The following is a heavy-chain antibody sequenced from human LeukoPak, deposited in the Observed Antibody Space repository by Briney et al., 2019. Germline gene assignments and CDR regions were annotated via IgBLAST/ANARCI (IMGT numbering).Heavy chain of an antibody. J-gene: IGHJ4*02. D-gene: IGHD3-22*01. CDR2: INTDGSGT. CDR1: GFSFSTYW. CDR3: AGYYYDSRGYFAHDY. V-gene: IGHV3-74*01. Sequence: GGSLRLSCAASGFSFSTYWMHWVRQAPGKGVVWLSRINTDGSGTNYADSVKGRFTVSRDNAKNTLYLQMNSLRAEDTAVYFCAGYYYDSRGYFAHDYWGQGTLVIVSS.